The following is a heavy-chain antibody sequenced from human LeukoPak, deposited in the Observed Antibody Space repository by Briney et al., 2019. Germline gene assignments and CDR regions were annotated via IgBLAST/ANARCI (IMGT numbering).Heavy chain of an antibody. CDR1: GGSISGSSYY. CDR3: AITPDIVVVPAAIYLMDV. CDR2: IYYSGST. V-gene: IGHV4-39*07. Sequence: SSETLSLTCTVSGGSISGSSYYWGWIRQPPGKGLEWIGSIYYSGSTYYNPSLKRRVTISVDTSKNQFSLKLSSVTAADTAVYYCAITPDIVVVPAAIYLMDVWGKGTTVTVSS. J-gene: IGHJ6*03. D-gene: IGHD2-2*01.